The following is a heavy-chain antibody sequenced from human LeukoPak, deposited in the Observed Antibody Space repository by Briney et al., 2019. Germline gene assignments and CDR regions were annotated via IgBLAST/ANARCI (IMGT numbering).Heavy chain of an antibody. V-gene: IGHV4-34*01. Sequence: SETLSLTCAVYGGSFSGYYWSWIRQPPGKGLEWIGEINHSGSTNYNPSLKSRVTISVDTSKNQFSLKLSSVTAADTAVYYCARGQGRSRYIVGATPDPDFDYWGQGTLVTVSS. CDR3: ARGQGRSRYIVGATPDPDFDY. CDR2: INHSGST. CDR1: GGSFSGYY. J-gene: IGHJ4*02. D-gene: IGHD1-26*01.